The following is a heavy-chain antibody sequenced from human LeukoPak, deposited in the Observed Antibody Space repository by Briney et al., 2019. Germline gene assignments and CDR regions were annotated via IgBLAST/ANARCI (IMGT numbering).Heavy chain of an antibody. CDR1: GGSFSGYY. V-gene: IGHV4-34*01. Sequence: SETLSLTCAVYGGSFSGYYWSWIRQPPGKGLEWIGEINHSGSTNYNPSLKSRVTISVDTSKNQFSLKLSSATAADTAVYYCARFARGIVVVPAAMDWFDPWGQGTLVTVSS. CDR3: ARFARGIVVVPAAMDWFDP. CDR2: INHSGST. J-gene: IGHJ5*02. D-gene: IGHD2-2*01.